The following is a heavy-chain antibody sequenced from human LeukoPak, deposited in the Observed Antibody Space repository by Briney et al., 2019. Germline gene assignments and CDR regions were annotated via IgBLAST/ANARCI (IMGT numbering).Heavy chain of an antibody. Sequence: GGSLRLSCATSGFILSNYIMSWVRQAPGKGLEWVSSISSSSSYIYYADSVKGRFTISRDNAKNSLYLQMNSLRAEDTAVYYCARGMGYYGYWGQGTLVTVFS. J-gene: IGHJ4*02. CDR2: ISSSSSYI. V-gene: IGHV3-21*01. CDR1: GFILSNYI. CDR3: ARGMGYYGY. D-gene: IGHD2-15*01.